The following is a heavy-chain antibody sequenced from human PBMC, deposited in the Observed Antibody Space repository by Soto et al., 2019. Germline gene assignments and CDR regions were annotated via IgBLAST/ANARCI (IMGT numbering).Heavy chain of an antibody. D-gene: IGHD5-12*01. CDR3: AGDRRSGSPVATIVY. Sequence: QVQLVQSGAEVKKPGASVKVSCKASGYTFTSYGISWVRQAPGQGLEWMGWISAYNGNTNYAQKLQGRVTMTTDTSTSTAYMELRSLRSDDTAVYYCAGDRRSGSPVATIVYWGQGTLVTVSS. J-gene: IGHJ4*02. CDR1: GYTFTSYG. V-gene: IGHV1-18*01. CDR2: ISAYNGNT.